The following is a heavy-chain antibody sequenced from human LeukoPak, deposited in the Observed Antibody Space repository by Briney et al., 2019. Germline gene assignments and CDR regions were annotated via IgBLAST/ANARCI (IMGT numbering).Heavy chain of an antibody. D-gene: IGHD3-10*01. CDR1: GGSISSYY. CDR3: ARAYYYGSGIYYSFGY. V-gene: IGHV4-59*01. J-gene: IGHJ4*02. CDR2: IYYSGST. Sequence: SETLSLTCTVSGGSISSYYWSWIRQPPGKGLEWIGYIYYSGSTNYNPSLKSRVTISVDTSKNQFSLKLSSVTAADTAVYYCARAYYYGSGIYYSFGYWGQGTLVTVSS.